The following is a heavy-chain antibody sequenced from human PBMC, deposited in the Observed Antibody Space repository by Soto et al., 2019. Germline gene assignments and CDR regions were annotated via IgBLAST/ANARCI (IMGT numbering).Heavy chain of an antibody. CDR3: AREVVTETTWGSFDS. CDR1: GGGTLSNGA. V-gene: IGHV1-69*01. CDR2: ISPFFGTT. D-gene: IGHD2-21*02. Sequence: QVHLVQSGADGRKSGSSVRVSCTSSGGGTLSNGAISWVRQAPVQGLEWLGRISPFFGTTDYSQSFQGRLTMTADASTGTVYMDLRSLKSDDTAVYYCAREVVTETTWGSFDSWGQGTLVTVSS. J-gene: IGHJ4*02.